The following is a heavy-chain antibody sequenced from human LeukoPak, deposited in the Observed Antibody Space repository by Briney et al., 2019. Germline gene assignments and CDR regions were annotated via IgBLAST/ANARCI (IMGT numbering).Heavy chain of an antibody. Sequence: SETLSLTCTVSGGSISSSGYYWGWIRQPPGKGLEWIGSIYQSGSTYYNPSLKSRVTISVDPSKNQFSLKMSSVTAADTAVYFWARTYYYDSSGSYSYNWFDRWGRGALVTVSS. CDR3: ARTYYYDSSGSYSYNWFDR. CDR2: IYQSGST. CDR1: GGSISSSGYY. V-gene: IGHV4-39*01. D-gene: IGHD3-22*01. J-gene: IGHJ5*02.